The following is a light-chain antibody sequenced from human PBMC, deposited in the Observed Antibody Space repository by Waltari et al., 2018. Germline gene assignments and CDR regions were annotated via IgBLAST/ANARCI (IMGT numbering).Light chain of an antibody. V-gene: IGKV3-15*01. Sequence: DIVMTQSPATLSVSPGASATLSCRASQSVVRNVAWYQQKPGQAPRLLVFGASTGATGVSAKFSGGVSGTEFTLTISSLQSEDIAVYYCQQYYNWPPYTFGQGTKVEIK. CDR3: QQYYNWPPYT. CDR1: QSVVRN. J-gene: IGKJ2*01. CDR2: GAS.